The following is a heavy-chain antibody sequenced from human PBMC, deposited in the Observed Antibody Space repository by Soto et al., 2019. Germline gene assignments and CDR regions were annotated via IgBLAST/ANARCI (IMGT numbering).Heavy chain of an antibody. V-gene: IGHV3-11*03. CDR2: VSSSSSFT. CDR3: ARSQSRSPFCI. J-gene: IGHJ3*02. CDR1: GFTFSDYY. Sequence: WGTLRLSCAASGFTFSDYYMSWIRQAQGKGLELDSYVSSSSSFTNYADSVKGRVTITADESTSTAYKELSSLRAADTAVYYCARSQSRSPFCIWGQGTMVTVSS.